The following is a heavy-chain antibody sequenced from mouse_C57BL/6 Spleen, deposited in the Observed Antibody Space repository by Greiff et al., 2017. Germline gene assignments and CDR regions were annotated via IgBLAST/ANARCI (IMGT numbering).Heavy chain of an antibody. J-gene: IGHJ3*01. CDR2: ISYDGSN. Sequence: EVKVEESGPGLVKPSQSLSLTCSVTGYSITSGYYWNWIRQFPGNKLEWMGYISYDGSNNYNPSLKNRISITRDTSKNQFFLTLNSVTTEDTATYYCARSTAQATLAYWGQGTLVTVSA. V-gene: IGHV3-6*01. D-gene: IGHD3-2*02. CDR3: ARSTAQATLAY. CDR1: GYSITSGYY.